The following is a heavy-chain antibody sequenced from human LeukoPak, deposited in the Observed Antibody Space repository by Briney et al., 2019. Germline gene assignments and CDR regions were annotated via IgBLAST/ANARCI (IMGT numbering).Heavy chain of an antibody. D-gene: IGHD2/OR15-2a*01. Sequence: GGSLRFSRAASGRYWMHWVRQAPGKGLVWVSHINSDGSWTSYADSVKGRFTISKDNAKNTVYLQMSNLRVEDTAVYYCVSFYETYWGRGTLVTVSS. CDR3: VSFYETY. V-gene: IGHV3-74*01. J-gene: IGHJ4*02. CDR1: GRYW. CDR2: INSDGSWT.